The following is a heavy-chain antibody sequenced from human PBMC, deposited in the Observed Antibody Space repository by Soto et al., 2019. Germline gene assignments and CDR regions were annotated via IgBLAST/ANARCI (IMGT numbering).Heavy chain of an antibody. J-gene: IGHJ4*02. CDR2: IYYSGSN. CDR3: ARAQGSGFLVS. V-gene: IGHV4-30-4*01. D-gene: IGHD3-10*01. Sequence: QEQLQESGPGLVKPSQPLSLTCTVPGGSISSGDYYWSWIRQPPGKGLEWIWYIYYSGSNYYNPSLRSGVTNSVDASRHQFSLKLSSVTAADTAVYYCARAQGSGFLVSWGQGTLVTVSS. CDR1: GGSISSGDYY.